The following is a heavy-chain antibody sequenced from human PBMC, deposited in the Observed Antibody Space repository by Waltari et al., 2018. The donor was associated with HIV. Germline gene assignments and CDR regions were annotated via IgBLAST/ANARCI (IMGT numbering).Heavy chain of an antibody. CDR3: AKDAYSGSYFDY. V-gene: IGHV3-23*01. Sequence: EVQLLESGGGLVQTGGSLRLSCAASGFTFSSYAMIWVRQAPGKGLEWVSAIRGSGGSTYYADSVKGRFTISRDNAKNTLYLQMNSLRAEDTAVYYCAKDAYSGSYFDYWGQGTLVTVSS. J-gene: IGHJ4*02. D-gene: IGHD1-26*01. CDR1: GFTFSSYA. CDR2: IRGSGGST.